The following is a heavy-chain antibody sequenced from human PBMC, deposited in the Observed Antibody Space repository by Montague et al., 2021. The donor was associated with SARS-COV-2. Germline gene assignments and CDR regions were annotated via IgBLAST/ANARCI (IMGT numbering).Heavy chain of an antibody. CDR2: TYSNGRT. CDR1: GGSISSSNSY. J-gene: IGHJ4*02. V-gene: IGHV4-39*01. CDR3: RGGHIGYFYYDY. D-gene: IGHD3-22*01. Sequence: SETLSLTCTVSGGSISSSNSYWGWIRQRPGQGLEWIVTTYSNGRTDYSPSLKSRVTIFVDTSTNQLSLKMTAVTAADTAPYDCRGGHIGYFYYDYWGQGTLVTVSS.